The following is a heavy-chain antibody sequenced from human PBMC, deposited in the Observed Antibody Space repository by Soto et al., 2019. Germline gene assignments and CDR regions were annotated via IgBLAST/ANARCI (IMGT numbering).Heavy chain of an antibody. J-gene: IGHJ3*02. CDR2: IYYSVST. Sequence: SETVSLTCTVSGCSVSIGSYYWSWILHPPGKELEWLGSIYYSVSTNYNPSLKSRVTISVDTSKNQFSLKLSSVTAADTAAYCCASDRGNDYRYAFDMWGKGKMVTV. CDR3: ASDRGNDYRYAFDM. CDR1: GCSVSIGSYY. D-gene: IGHD5-12*01. V-gene: IGHV4-61*01.